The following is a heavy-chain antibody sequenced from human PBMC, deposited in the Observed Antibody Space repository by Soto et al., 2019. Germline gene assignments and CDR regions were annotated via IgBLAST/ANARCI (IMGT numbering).Heavy chain of an antibody. Sequence: PSETLSLTCTVSGGSISSGGYYWSWIRQHPGKGLEWIGYIYYSGSTYYNPSLKSRVTISVDTSKNQFSLKLSSVTAADTAVYYCARVNDILTGFFDPWGQGTLVTVS. J-gene: IGHJ5*02. V-gene: IGHV4-31*03. D-gene: IGHD3-9*01. CDR1: GGSISSGGYY. CDR2: IYYSGST. CDR3: ARVNDILTGFFDP.